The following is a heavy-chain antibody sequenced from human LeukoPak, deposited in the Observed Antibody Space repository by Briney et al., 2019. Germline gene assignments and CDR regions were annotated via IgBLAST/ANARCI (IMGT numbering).Heavy chain of an antibody. CDR2: IYYTGST. V-gene: IGHV4-59*01. CDR3: ARDPSVYYYDSSGYYLNWFDP. CDR1: GGSISNYY. D-gene: IGHD3-22*01. J-gene: IGHJ5*02. Sequence: SETLSLTCTVSGGSISNYYWNWIRQPPGKGLEWIGYIYYTGSTNYNPSLKSRVTMSVDTSKNQFSLTLRSVTPEDTAVYYCARDPSVYYYDSSGYYLNWFDPWGQGTLVTVSS.